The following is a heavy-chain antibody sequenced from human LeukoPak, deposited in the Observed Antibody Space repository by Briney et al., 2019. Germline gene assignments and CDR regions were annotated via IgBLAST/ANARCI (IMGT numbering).Heavy chain of an antibody. Sequence: ASVKVSCKASGYTLTGYYMHWVRQAPGQGLEWMGWINPNSGDTNYAQKFQGRVTMTRDTSISTAYMELSRLRSDDTAVYYCARRAPDYGPLNWFDPWGQGTLVTVSS. CDR1: GYTLTGYY. V-gene: IGHV1-2*02. CDR3: ARRAPDYGPLNWFDP. CDR2: INPNSGDT. J-gene: IGHJ5*02. D-gene: IGHD3-16*01.